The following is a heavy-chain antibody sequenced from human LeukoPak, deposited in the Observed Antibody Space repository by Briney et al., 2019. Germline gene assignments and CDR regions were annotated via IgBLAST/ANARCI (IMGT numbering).Heavy chain of an antibody. V-gene: IGHV3-43D*03. CDR2: ISWDGGST. J-gene: IGHJ4*02. CDR1: GFTFDDYA. CDR3: AKDTRRDGYKTVLDY. D-gene: IGHD5-24*01. Sequence: GGSLRLSCAASGFTFDDYAMHWVRQAPGKGLEWVSLISWDGGSTYYADSVKGRFTISRDNSKNSLYLQMNSLRAEYTALYYCAKDTRRDGYKTVLDYWGQGTLVTVSS.